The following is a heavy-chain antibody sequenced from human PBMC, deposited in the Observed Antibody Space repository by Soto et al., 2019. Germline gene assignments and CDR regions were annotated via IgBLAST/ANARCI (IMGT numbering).Heavy chain of an antibody. CDR2: INPSGGST. CDR1: GYTFTSYY. D-gene: IGHD3-10*01. Sequence: ASVKVSCKASGYTFTSYYMHWVRQAPGQGLGWMGIINPSGGSTSYAQKFQGRVTMTRDTSTSTAYMELSSLRSEDTAVYYCAREWFGESQYYYYGMDVWGQGTTVTVSS. J-gene: IGHJ6*02. V-gene: IGHV1-46*01. CDR3: AREWFGESQYYYYGMDV.